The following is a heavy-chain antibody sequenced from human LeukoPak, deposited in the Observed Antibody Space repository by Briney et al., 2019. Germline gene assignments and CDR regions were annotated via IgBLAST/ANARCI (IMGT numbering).Heavy chain of an antibody. CDR3: AKDRGGSGSTTFDY. D-gene: IGHD3-10*01. V-gene: IGHV3-23*01. J-gene: IGHJ4*02. CDR1: GFTFSIYA. CDR2: ISGSGGST. Sequence: GGSLRLSCAASGFTFSIYAMSCVRQAPGKGLEWVSAISGSGGSTYYADSVKGRFTISRDNSKNTLYLQMNSLRAEDTAVYYCAKDRGGSGSTTFDYWGQGTLVTVSS.